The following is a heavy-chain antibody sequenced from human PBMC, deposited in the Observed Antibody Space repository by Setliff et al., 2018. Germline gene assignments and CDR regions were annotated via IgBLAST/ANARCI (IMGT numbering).Heavy chain of an antibody. Sequence: SVKVSCKASGATFSSHGISWVRQAPGQGLEWMGGTIPMFGTTEYAQKFQGRVTIITDESTNTAYMELSSLRSEDTAVYYCARDVSRWLQFLGSFDQWGQGTLVTVSS. V-gene: IGHV1-69*05. CDR1: GATFSSHG. CDR2: TIPMFGTT. CDR3: ARDVSRWLQFLGSFDQ. D-gene: IGHD5-12*01. J-gene: IGHJ4*02.